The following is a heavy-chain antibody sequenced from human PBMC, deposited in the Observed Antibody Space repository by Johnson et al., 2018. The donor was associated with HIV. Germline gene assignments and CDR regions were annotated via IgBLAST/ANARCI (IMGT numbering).Heavy chain of an antibody. CDR3: ARVGANFDAFDI. CDR2: IRNDGSKK. D-gene: IGHD4/OR15-4a*01. V-gene: IGHV3-30*02. J-gene: IGHJ3*02. CDR1: GFTFSSYA. Sequence: QMQLVESGGGLVQPGGSLRLSCAASGFTFSSYAMSLVRQAPGKGLEWVAFIRNDGSKKYYADSVKGRFTISRDNAKTSLFLQMNSLRAEDTAVYYCARVGANFDAFDIWGQGTMVTVSS.